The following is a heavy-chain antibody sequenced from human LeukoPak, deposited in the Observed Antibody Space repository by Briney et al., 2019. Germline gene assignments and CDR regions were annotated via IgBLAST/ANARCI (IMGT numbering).Heavy chain of an antibody. CDR3: ARENSADSGIAY. CDR2: IYPGDSDT. V-gene: IGHV5-51*01. CDR1: GYGFTNYW. Sequence: RGESLKISCKGSGYGFTNYWIGWVRQMPGKGLEWMGIIYPGDSDTKYSPSFQGQVTISADKSINTAYLQWSSLEASDTAMYYCARENSADSGIAYWGQGTLVTVSS. D-gene: IGHD3-10*01. J-gene: IGHJ4*02.